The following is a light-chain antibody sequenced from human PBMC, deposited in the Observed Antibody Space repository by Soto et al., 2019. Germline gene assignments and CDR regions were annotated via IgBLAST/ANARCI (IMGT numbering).Light chain of an antibody. J-gene: IGKJ1*01. CDR2: DAS. CDR3: QQRSNWPRT. V-gene: IGKV3-11*01. CDR1: QSVSRS. Sequence: EIVLTQSPATLSLSPGERATLSCRASQSVSRSLGWYQQKPGQAPRLLIYDASNRATGIPARFSGSGSGTEFTLTIRSLEPEDFAVYYCQQRSNWPRTFGQGTKVEIK.